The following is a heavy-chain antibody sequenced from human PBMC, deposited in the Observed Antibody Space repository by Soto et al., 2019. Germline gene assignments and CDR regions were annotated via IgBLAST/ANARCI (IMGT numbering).Heavy chain of an antibody. V-gene: IGHV3-9*01. D-gene: IGHD3-10*01. Sequence: EVQLVESGGGLVQPGRSLRLSCAASGFTFDDYAMHWVRQAPGKGLEWVSGISWNSGSIGYADSVKGRFTISRDNAKNSLYLQMNSLRAEDTALYYCALLGGIMVRGVGGYYYYYMDVWGKGTTVTVSS. CDR1: GFTFDDYA. CDR3: ALLGGIMVRGVGGYYYYYMDV. J-gene: IGHJ6*03. CDR2: ISWNSGSI.